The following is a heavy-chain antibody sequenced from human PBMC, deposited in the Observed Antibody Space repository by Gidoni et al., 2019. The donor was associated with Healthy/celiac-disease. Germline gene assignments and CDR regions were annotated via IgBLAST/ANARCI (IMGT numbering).Heavy chain of an antibody. CDR2: IWYDGSNK. CDR3: ASSSIAARPRPLGAFDI. V-gene: IGHV3-33*01. Sequence: QVQLVESGGGVVQPGRSLRLSCAASGFTFSSYGMHWVRQAPGKGLEWVAVIWYDGSNKYYADSVKGRFTISRDNSKNTLYLQMNSLRAEDTAVYYCASSSIAARPRPLGAFDIWGQGTMVTVSS. J-gene: IGHJ3*02. D-gene: IGHD6-6*01. CDR1: GFTFSSYG.